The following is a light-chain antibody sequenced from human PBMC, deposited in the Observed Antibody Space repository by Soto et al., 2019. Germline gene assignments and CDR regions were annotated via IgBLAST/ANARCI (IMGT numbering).Light chain of an antibody. J-gene: IGKJ1*01. CDR2: DAS. CDR3: LQHYSYPWT. V-gene: IGKV1-5*01. Sequence: DIQMTQSPSTLSASVGDRVIITCRASQTISTWVAWYQHKTGKAPTLLIYDASSLQSGVPSRFSGSGSGTEFTLTISSLQPEDFATYSCLQHYSYPWTFGQGTKVDI. CDR1: QTISTW.